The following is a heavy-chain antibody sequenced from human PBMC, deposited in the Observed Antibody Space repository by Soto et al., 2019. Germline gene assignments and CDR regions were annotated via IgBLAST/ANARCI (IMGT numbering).Heavy chain of an antibody. J-gene: IGHJ4*02. D-gene: IGHD3-10*01. CDR1: GFTFSTCW. Sequence: GGSLRLSCAASGFTFSTCWMMWVRQAPGRGLEWVANINQDGSERYHVDSVKGRFTISRDNAKNSLYLQMNSLRAEDTAVCYCVKDNRGSYWGQGTLVTVSS. CDR3: VKDNRGSY. V-gene: IGHV3-7*01. CDR2: INQDGSER.